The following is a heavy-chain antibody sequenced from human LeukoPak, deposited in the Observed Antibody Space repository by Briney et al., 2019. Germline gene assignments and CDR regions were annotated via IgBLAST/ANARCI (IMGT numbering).Heavy chain of an antibody. CDR2: INPNSGGT. CDR1: GYTFTGYY. J-gene: IGHJ6*03. D-gene: IGHD2-2*01. Sequence: ASVKVSCKASGYTFTGYYMHWVRQAPGQGLEWMGWINPNSGGTNYAQKFQGRVTMTRDTSISTAYMELSRLRSDDTAVYYCASHCSSTSCYLNMDVWGKGTTVTVSS. V-gene: IGHV1-2*02. CDR3: ASHCSSTSCYLNMDV.